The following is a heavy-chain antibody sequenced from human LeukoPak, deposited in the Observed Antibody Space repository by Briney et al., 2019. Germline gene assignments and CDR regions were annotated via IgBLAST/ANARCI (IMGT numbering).Heavy chain of an antibody. CDR1: GFTFSTFT. J-gene: IGHJ6*02. V-gene: IGHV3-21*01. Sequence: PGGSLRLSCAASGFTFSTFTMNWVRQAPGKGLEWVAFISSNSTYIFYADSVRGRFTISRDNAKNSLYLQMNSLSAEDTAVHYCARDGEGCSSTSCLSYYYYYGMDVWGQGTTVTVSS. CDR2: ISSNSTYI. CDR3: ARDGEGCSSTSCLSYYYYYGMDV. D-gene: IGHD2-2*01.